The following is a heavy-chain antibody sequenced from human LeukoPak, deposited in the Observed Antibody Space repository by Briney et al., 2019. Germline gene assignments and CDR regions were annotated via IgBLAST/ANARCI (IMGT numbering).Heavy chain of an antibody. J-gene: IGHJ4*02. V-gene: IGHV4-59*01. D-gene: IGHD4-23*01. CDR1: GGSISSYY. CDR2: IYYSGST. CDR3: ARGRGGGNGYR. Sequence: SETLSLTCTVSGGSISSYYWSWIRQPPGKGLEWIGYIYYSGSTNYNPSLKSRVTISVDTSKNQFSLKLSSVTAADTAVYYCARGRGGGNGYRWGQGTLVTVSS.